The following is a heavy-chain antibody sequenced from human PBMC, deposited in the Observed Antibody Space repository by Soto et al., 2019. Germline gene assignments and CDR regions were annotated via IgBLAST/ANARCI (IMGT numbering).Heavy chain of an antibody. V-gene: IGHV4-39*01. CDR2: IYYSGST. D-gene: IGHD3-22*01. J-gene: IGHJ4*02. CDR1: GGSIPSSSHY. CDR3: MLGSGWKDFDY. Sequence: SETLSLTCTVSGGSIPSSSHYWGWIRQPPGKGLEWIGNIYYSGSTYYNPSLKSRVTISVDTSKNQFSLKLSSVTAADTAVYYCMLGSGWKDFDYWGQGTLVTVSS.